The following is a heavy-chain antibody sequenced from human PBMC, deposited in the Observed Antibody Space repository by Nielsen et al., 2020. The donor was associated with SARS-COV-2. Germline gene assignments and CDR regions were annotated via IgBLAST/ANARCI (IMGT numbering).Heavy chain of an antibody. CDR1: GYSLTEIS. Sequence: ASAKVPCKVSGYSLTEISMHWVRQAPGKGLEWMGSFDPEDGEIIYAQKFEGRVTMTEDTSTDTAYMELRSLRSEDTAVYYCATSDFTIIPLFWGQGTAVTVSS. J-gene: IGHJ6*02. CDR3: ATSDFTIIPLF. CDR2: FDPEDGEI. V-gene: IGHV1-24*01. D-gene: IGHD3-3*01.